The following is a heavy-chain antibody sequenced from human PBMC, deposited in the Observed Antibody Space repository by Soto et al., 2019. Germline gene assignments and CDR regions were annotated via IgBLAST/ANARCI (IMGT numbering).Heavy chain of an antibody. CDR3: VQTTGWPGFDF. Sequence: EVQLVESGGGLIQPGGSLRLSCAASGFAVSSKYMTWVRQAPGKGLEWVSVIYGGGTTYYADSVKGRFTISRDTSKTTLYLQMNSLRAEGPAVYYCVQTTGWPGFDFWGQGTRVTVSS. CDR1: GFAVSSKY. V-gene: IGHV3-53*01. D-gene: IGHD6-19*01. J-gene: IGHJ4*02. CDR2: IYGGGTT.